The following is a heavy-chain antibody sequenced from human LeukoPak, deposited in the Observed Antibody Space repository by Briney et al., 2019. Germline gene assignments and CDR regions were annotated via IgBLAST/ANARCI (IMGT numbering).Heavy chain of an antibody. CDR1: GYSINSGYY. CDR3: ARSAYCSAGSCYRGFDY. D-gene: IGHD2-15*01. Sequence: SETLSLTCAVSGYSINSGYYWGWIWQPPGKGLEWIGSIYHSGSTYYNPSLKSRVTISVDTSKNQFSLKLSSVTAADTAVYYCARSAYCSAGSCYRGFDYWGQGTLVTVSS. V-gene: IGHV4-38-2*01. CDR2: IYHSGST. J-gene: IGHJ4*02.